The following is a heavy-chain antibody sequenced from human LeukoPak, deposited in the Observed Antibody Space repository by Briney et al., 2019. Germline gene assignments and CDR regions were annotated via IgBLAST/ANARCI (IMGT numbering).Heavy chain of an antibody. V-gene: IGHV3-11*04. J-gene: IGHJ4*02. D-gene: IGHD1-1*01. CDR3: ARTTRRRGFDY. CDR2: ISSNGITI. Sequence: GGSLRLSCAASGFTFSDYYMTWIRQAPGKGLEWLSYISSNGITIYYADSVKGRFTISRDNSKNTLYLQMNSLRAEDTAVYYCARTTRRRGFDYWGQGTLVTVSS. CDR1: GFTFSDYY.